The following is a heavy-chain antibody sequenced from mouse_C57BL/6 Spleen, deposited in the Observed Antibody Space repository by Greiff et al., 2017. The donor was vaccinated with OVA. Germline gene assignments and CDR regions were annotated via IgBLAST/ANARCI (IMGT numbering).Heavy chain of an antibody. CDR3: ARGIYDGYYWFAY. CDR2: IYPGDGDT. V-gene: IGHV1-80*01. CDR1: GYAFSSYW. J-gene: IGHJ3*01. D-gene: IGHD2-3*01. Sequence: LVESGAELVKPGASVKISCKASGYAFSSYWMNWVKQRPGKGLEWIGQIYPGDGDTNYNGKFKGKATLTADKSSSTAYMQLSSLTSEDSAVYFCARGIYDGYYWFAYWGQGTLVTVSA.